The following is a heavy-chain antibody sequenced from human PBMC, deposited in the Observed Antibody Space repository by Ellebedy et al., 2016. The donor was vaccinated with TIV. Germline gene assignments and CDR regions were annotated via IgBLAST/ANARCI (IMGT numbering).Heavy chain of an antibody. CDR2: IFSVGTT. CDR1: GFTVSNNY. D-gene: IGHD6-19*01. J-gene: IGHJ4*02. Sequence: GGSLRLSCAVSGFTVSNNYMSWVRQAPGKGLEFFSIIFSVGTTYYADSVRGRFTISIDSSKNTLYLQMNSLRADDTAVYYCAARAVVAPRWGQGTLVTVSS. V-gene: IGHV3-53*01. CDR3: AARAVVAPR.